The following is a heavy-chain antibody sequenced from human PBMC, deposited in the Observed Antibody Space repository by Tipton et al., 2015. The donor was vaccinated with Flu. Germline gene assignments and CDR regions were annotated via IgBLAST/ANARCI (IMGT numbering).Heavy chain of an antibody. V-gene: IGHV3-30*02. J-gene: IGHJ4*02. CDR1: GFMFSGYG. CDR3: AKDGLLRSLLFDF. D-gene: IGHD5-18*01. CDR2: IRYDGTTI. Sequence: SLRLSCAASGFMFSGYGMHWVRQAPGKGLEWVAFIRYDGTTIYYADSVRGRFAISRDNSQSTVYLQMNSLRSEDTAMYYCAKDGLLRSLLFDFWGQGTLVTVSS.